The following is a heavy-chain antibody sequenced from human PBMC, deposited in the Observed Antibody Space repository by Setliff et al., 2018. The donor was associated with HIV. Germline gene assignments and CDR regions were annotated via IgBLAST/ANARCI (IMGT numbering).Heavy chain of an antibody. V-gene: IGHV3-7*01. CDR2: IKQDGNDK. J-gene: IGHJ4*02. CDR1: GFTLSNYW. D-gene: IGHD2-15*01. Sequence: LRLSCAASGFTLSNYWMSWVRQAPGKGLEWVAIIKQDGNDKYYVDSVKGRFTISRDNAKNSLFLQMNSLSAEDTALYYCTRDFSGGQYHDYWGQGTLVTVSS. CDR3: TRDFSGGQYHDY.